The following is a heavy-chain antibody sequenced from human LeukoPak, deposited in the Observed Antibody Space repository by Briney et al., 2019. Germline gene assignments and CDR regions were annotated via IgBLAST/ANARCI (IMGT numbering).Heavy chain of an antibody. CDR2: ISGSGDST. Sequence: GGSLRLSCAASGFIFNNYAMTWVPQAPGKGLEWGSGISGSGDSTFYADAVKGRFTISRDNSKNTLDLQMNSLRAEDTAVYYCAKSRSSSVSCYNYWGQGTLVTVSS. J-gene: IGHJ4*02. CDR1: GFIFNNYA. V-gene: IGHV3-23*01. CDR3: AKSRSSSVSCYNY. D-gene: IGHD2-2*02.